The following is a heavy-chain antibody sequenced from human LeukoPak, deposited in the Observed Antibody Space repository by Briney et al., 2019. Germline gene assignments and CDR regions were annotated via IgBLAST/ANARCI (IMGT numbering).Heavy chain of an antibody. Sequence: SETLSLTCTVSGGSISSSSYYWGWIRQPPGKGLEWIGSIYYSGNTYYSPSLMSRVTISVDTSKNQFSLNLSSVTAADTAVYYCARAPHFFDTSGSRYYFDYWGQGALVTVSS. D-gene: IGHD3-22*01. J-gene: IGHJ4*02. CDR1: GGSISSSSYY. CDR3: ARAPHFFDTSGSRYYFDY. CDR2: IYYSGNT. V-gene: IGHV4-39*07.